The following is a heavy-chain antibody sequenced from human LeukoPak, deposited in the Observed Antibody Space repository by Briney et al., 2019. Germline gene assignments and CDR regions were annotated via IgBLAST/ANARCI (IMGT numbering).Heavy chain of an antibody. CDR1: GGSFSGYY. J-gene: IGHJ3*02. Sequence: SETLSLTCAVYGGSFSGYYWSWIRQPPGKGLEWIGEINHSGSTNYNPSLKSRVTISVDTSKNQFSLKLSSVTAADTAVYYCARPRDGYKSRAVDIWGQGTMVTVSS. CDR2: INHSGST. V-gene: IGHV4-34*01. CDR3: ARPRDGYKSRAVDI. D-gene: IGHD5-24*01.